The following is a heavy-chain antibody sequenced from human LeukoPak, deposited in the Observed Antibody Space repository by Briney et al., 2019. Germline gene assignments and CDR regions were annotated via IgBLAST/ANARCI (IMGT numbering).Heavy chain of an antibody. CDR2: ISGSGGST. J-gene: IGHJ5*02. V-gene: IGHV3-23*01. CDR3: AKDPRKRTTVTISNWFDP. Sequence: PGGSLRLSCAASGFTFSSYAMSWVRQAPGKGLEWVSAISGSGGSTYYADSVKGRFTISRDNSKNTLYLQMNSLRAEDTAVYYCAKDPRKRTTVTISNWFDPWGQGTLVTVSS. D-gene: IGHD4-17*01. CDR1: GFTFSSYA.